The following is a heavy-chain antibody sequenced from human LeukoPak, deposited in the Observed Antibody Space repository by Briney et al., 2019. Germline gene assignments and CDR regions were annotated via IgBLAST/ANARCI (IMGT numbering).Heavy chain of an antibody. J-gene: IGHJ4*02. V-gene: IGHV3-23*01. CDR2: ISGSGDST. Sequence: GGSLRLSCAASGFTFSTYAVNWVRQAPGKGLEWVSTISGSGDSTYYADSVKGRFTISRDNSKDTLYLQMSSVRVDDTAVYYCAKGPWGSYSYGFYFDYWGQGTLVTVSS. CDR3: AKGPWGSYSYGFYFDY. D-gene: IGHD5-18*01. CDR1: GFTFSTYA.